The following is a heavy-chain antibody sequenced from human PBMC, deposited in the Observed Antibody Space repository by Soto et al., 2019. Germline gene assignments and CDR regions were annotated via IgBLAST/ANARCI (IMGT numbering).Heavy chain of an antibody. Sequence: PSETLSLTCTVSGGSISSSSYYWGWIRQPPGKGLEWIGSIHHSGSTNYNPSLKSRVTISVDKSKNQFSLKLTSVTAADTAVYYCARTSYYDSSGYYGMDVWGQGTTVT. J-gene: IGHJ6*02. D-gene: IGHD3-22*01. CDR3: ARTSYYDSSGYYGMDV. CDR1: GGSISSSSYY. CDR2: IHHSGST. V-gene: IGHV4-39*07.